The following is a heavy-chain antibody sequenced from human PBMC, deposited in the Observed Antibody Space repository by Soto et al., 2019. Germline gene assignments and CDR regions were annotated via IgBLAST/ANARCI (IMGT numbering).Heavy chain of an antibody. Sequence: GGSLRLSCAASGFTFSSYWMHWVRQAPGKGLVWVSRINSDGSTTTYADSVQGRFTISRDNAKNTLYLQMNSLRAEDTVVYYCVRIKAYGDPGYFHHWGQGTLVTVSS. D-gene: IGHD4-17*01. CDR3: VRIKAYGDPGYFHH. J-gene: IGHJ1*01. V-gene: IGHV3-74*01. CDR2: INSDGSTT. CDR1: GFTFSSYW.